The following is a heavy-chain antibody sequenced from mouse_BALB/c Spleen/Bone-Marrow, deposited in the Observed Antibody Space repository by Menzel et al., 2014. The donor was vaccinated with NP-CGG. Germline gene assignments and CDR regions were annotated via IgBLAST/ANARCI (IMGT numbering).Heavy chain of an antibody. V-gene: IGHV3-6*02. J-gene: IGHJ2*01. CDR3: ARDWDGYYFDY. Sequence: EESGPGLMKPSQSLSLTCSVTGYSITSGYYWNWIRQFPGNKLEWMGYISYDGSNNYNPSLKNRISITRDTSKNQFFLKLNSVTTEDTATYYCARDWDGYYFDYWGQGTTLTVSS. CDR2: ISYDGSN. D-gene: IGHD2-3*01. CDR1: GYSITSGYY.